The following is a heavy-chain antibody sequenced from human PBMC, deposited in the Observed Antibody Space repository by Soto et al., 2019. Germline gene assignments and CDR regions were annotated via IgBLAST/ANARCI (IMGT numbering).Heavy chain of an antibody. CDR2: IYSGGST. Sequence: PGGSLRLSCAASGFTVSSNYMSWVRQAPGKGLEWVSVIYSGGSTYYADSVKGRFTISRDNSKNTLYLQMNSLRAEDTAVYYCAREDISSWYNPSHYYYGMDVWGQGTTVTVSS. V-gene: IGHV3-53*01. J-gene: IGHJ6*02. D-gene: IGHD6-13*01. CDR3: AREDISSWYNPSHYYYGMDV. CDR1: GFTVSSNY.